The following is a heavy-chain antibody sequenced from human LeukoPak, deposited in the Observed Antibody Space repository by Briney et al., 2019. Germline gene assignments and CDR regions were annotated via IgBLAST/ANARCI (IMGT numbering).Heavy chain of an antibody. CDR3: ARDRGYTQDY. Sequence: PGGSLRLSCSASGFTLSTYAMHWVRQAPGKGLEHVPVISGNGGSTYYADSVKGRFTISRDNAKNTLYLQMNSLRAEDTAVYFCARDRGYTQDYWGQGTLVTVSS. D-gene: IGHD5-12*01. CDR2: ISGNGGST. V-gene: IGHV3-64*04. CDR1: GFTLSTYA. J-gene: IGHJ4*02.